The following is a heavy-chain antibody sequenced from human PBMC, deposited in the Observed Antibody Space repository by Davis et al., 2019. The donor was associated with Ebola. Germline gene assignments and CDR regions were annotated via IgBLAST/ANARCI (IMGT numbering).Heavy chain of an antibody. J-gene: IGHJ4*02. CDR3: VRQESYYGSVDY. Sequence: GESLKISCKGSGYRFTSYWIGWARQMPGKGLEWMGIIYPDDSDTRYSPSFQGQVTISADKSISTAYLQWNSLKASDSAMYYCVRQESYYGSVDYWGQGTLVTVSS. D-gene: IGHD3-10*01. V-gene: IGHV5-51*01. CDR1: GYRFTSYW. CDR2: IYPDDSDT.